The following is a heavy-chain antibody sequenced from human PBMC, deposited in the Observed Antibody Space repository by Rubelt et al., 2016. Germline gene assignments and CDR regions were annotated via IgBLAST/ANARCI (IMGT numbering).Heavy chain of an antibody. CDR2: INAGNGNT. J-gene: IGHJ4*02. Sequence: QVQLVQSGAEVKKPGASVKVSCKASGYTFTSYAMHWVRQAPGQRLEWMGWINAGNGNTKYSQKFQGRVTITRDTSASTAYMELSSRRSEDTAVYYCARGYCSGGSCYYFDYWGQGTLVTVSS. D-gene: IGHD2-15*01. CDR3: ARGYCSGGSCYYFDY. CDR1: GYTFTSYA. V-gene: IGHV1-3*01.